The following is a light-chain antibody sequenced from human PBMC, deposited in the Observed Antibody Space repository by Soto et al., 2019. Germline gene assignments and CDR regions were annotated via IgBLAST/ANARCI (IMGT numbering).Light chain of an antibody. Sequence: EIVMTQSPATLSVSPGERATLSCRASQSVSSKLVWYQQRPGQAPRLLIYGASTRATGIPARFSGSGSGTEFTLPISSLQSEDFAIYYCQQYNEWPPWAFGQGTKVEIK. CDR3: QQYNEWPPWA. CDR2: GAS. V-gene: IGKV3-15*01. J-gene: IGKJ1*01. CDR1: QSVSSK.